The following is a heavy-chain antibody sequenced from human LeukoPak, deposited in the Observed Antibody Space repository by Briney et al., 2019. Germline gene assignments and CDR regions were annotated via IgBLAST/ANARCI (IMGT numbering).Heavy chain of an antibody. V-gene: IGHV3-73*01. CDR3: TSRMTTYDYYYYYGMDV. CDR1: GFTFSGSA. Sequence: GGSLKLSCAASGFTFSGSAMHWVRQASGKGLEWVGRIRSKANSYATAYAASVKGRFTISGDDSKNTAYLQMNSLKTEDTAVYYCTSRMTTYDYYYYYGMDVWGQGTTVTVSS. CDR2: IRSKANSYAT. J-gene: IGHJ6*02. D-gene: IGHD1-1*01.